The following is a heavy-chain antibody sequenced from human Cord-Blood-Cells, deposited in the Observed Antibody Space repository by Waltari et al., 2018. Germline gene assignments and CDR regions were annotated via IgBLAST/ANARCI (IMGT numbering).Heavy chain of an antibody. J-gene: IGHJ4*02. D-gene: IGHD3-16*01. CDR2: LWYDGSNK. Sequence: QVQLVESGGGVVQPGRSLRLFCAASGFTFSSYGMHWARQAPGKGLEWVAVLWYDGSNKYYADSVKGRFTISRDNSKNTRYLQRNSLRAEDTAVYYGARDRFGTFFDYWGQGTLVTVSS. V-gene: IGHV3-33*01. CDR3: ARDRFGTFFDY. CDR1: GFTFSSYG.